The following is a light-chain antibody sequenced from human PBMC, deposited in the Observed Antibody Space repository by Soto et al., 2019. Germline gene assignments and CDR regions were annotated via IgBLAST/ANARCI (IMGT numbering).Light chain of an antibody. CDR1: QGISNW. CDR3: QQAISFPRT. Sequence: DIQMTQSPSSVSASVGDRVTLTCRASQGISNWLAWYQQKPGKAPKLLIYAASSLQGGVPSRFSGSGSGTHFPLAISSLQPEDFATYYCQQAISFPRTFGQGTKVEIK. J-gene: IGKJ1*01. V-gene: IGKV1-12*01. CDR2: AAS.